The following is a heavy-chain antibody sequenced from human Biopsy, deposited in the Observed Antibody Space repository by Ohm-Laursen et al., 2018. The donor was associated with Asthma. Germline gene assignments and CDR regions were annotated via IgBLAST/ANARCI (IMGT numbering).Heavy chain of an antibody. J-gene: IGHJ6*02. V-gene: IGHV3-30*18. D-gene: IGHD1-20*01. CDR2: ISYDGSKK. CDR1: GVSLSSFG. CDR3: AKGRYKWNDGYYGLDV. Sequence: SLRLSCTASGVSLSSFGMNWVRQAPGKGLEWVAVISYDGSKKEYGDSVKGRFTISRDNSKDAVYLQMNSLRAEDTAVYYCAKGRYKWNDGYYGLDVWGQGTTVTVS.